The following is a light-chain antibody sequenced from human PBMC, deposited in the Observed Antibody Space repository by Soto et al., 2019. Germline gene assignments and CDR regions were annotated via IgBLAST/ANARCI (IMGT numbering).Light chain of an antibody. Sequence: QSALTQPPSVSGAPGQRITISCSGTSSNIGAGYGVHWYQHLPGTAPKLLIFDNTNRPSGVPDRFSGSRSGTSASLAITGLQADDEGDYYCQSSDNSLDTSYVFGSGTKLTVL. V-gene: IGLV1-40*01. CDR1: SSNIGAGYG. CDR2: DNT. CDR3: QSSDNSLDTSYV. J-gene: IGLJ1*01.